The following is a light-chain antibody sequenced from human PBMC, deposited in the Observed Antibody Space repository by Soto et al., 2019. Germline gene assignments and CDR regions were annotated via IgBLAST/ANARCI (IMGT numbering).Light chain of an antibody. J-gene: IGKJ3*01. CDR2: AAS. CDR3: HHYSRSPIFT. Sequence: EVVLTQSPGTLSLSPGERATLSCRASQSVANNYLAWYQQRPGQAPRLLIYAASSRAAGIPDRFSGSGSGTDFTLTIIRLEPEDFGVFYCHHYSRSPIFTFGPGTTVDMK. V-gene: IGKV3-20*01. CDR1: QSVANNY.